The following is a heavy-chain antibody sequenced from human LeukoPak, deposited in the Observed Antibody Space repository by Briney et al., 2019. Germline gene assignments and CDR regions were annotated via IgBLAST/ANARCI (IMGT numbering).Heavy chain of an antibody. CDR1: GYTFTGYY. J-gene: IGHJ4*02. CDR3: ARMSRYGSGTEDYFDY. D-gene: IGHD3-10*01. CDR2: INPNSGGT. V-gene: IGHV1-2*02. Sequence: GASVKVSCKASGYTFTGYYTHWVRQAPGQGLEWMGWINPNSGGTNYAQKFQGRVTMTRDTSISTAYMELSRLRSDDTAVYYCARMSRYGSGTEDYFDYWGQGTLVTVSS.